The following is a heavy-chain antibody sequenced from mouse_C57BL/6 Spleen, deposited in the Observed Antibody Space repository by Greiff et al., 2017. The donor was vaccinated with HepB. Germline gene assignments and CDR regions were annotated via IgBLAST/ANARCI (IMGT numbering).Heavy chain of an antibody. CDR1: GYTFTDYE. V-gene: IGHV1-15*01. CDR3: TRNYYGSSDWYFDV. Sequence: VKVVESGAELVRPGASVTLSCKASGYTFTDYEMHWVKQTPVHGLEWIGAIDPETGGTAYNQKFKGKAILTADKSSSTAYMELRSLTSEDSAVYYCTRNYYGSSDWYFDVWGTGTTVTVSS. J-gene: IGHJ1*03. D-gene: IGHD1-1*01. CDR2: IDPETGGT.